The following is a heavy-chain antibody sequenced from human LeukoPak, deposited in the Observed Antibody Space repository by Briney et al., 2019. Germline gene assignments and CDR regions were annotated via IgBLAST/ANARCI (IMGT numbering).Heavy chain of an antibody. V-gene: IGHV4-34*01. Sequence: KTSETLSLTCAVYGGSFSGYYWSWIRQPPGKGLEWIGEINHSGSTNYNPSLKSRVTISVDTSKNQFSLNLSSVTAADTAVYFCARDEGSSYPFDYWGQGTLVTVSS. CDR2: INHSGST. CDR3: ARDEGSSYPFDY. CDR1: GGSFSGYY. D-gene: IGHD2-2*01. J-gene: IGHJ4*02.